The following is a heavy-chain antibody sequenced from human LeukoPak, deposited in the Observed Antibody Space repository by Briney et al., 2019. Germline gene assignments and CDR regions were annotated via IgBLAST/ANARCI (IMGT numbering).Heavy chain of an antibody. CDR2: IKEDGSEK. CDR3: ARDILYSGSYYTFDY. J-gene: IGHJ4*02. Sequence: GGSLRLSCAASEFTFSNYWMSWVRQAPGKGLEWVALIKEDGSEKYYVESVKGRFTISKDNAKNSLYLQMNSLRAEDTAVYFCARDILYSGSYYTFDYWGQGTLVTVSS. V-gene: IGHV3-7*01. CDR1: EFTFSNYW. D-gene: IGHD3-10*01.